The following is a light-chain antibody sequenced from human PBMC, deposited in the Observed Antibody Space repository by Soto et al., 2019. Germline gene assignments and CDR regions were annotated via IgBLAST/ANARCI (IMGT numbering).Light chain of an antibody. CDR3: QRYNDWPPWT. J-gene: IGKJ1*01. Sequence: EIVMTQSPATLSVSPGERATLFCRASQNVGTSLAWYQQIPGQPPRLLIHGASIRATGVPARFTGSGSGTEFTLTISGLQSEDLAVYYGQRYNDWPPWTFGQVTKVDIK. CDR2: GAS. V-gene: IGKV3-15*01. CDR1: QNVGTS.